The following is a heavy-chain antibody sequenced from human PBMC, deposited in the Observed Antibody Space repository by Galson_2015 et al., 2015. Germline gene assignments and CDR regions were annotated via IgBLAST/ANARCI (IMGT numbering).Heavy chain of an antibody. CDR3: ARGGRSSGY. V-gene: IGHV3-48*03. CDR2: ISLSGNTI. D-gene: IGHD6-19*01. Sequence: SLRLSCAASGFIFSTYDMNWVRQAPGKGLEWLSYISLSGNTIYYADSVKGRFTISRDNAKNSLSLQMNSLRVEDTAVYYCARGGRSSGYWGQGTLVTVSS. CDR1: GFIFSTYD. J-gene: IGHJ4*02.